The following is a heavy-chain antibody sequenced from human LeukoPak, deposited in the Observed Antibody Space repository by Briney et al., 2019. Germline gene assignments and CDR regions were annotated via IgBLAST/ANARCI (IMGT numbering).Heavy chain of an antibody. V-gene: IGHV1-24*01. D-gene: IGHD1-1*01. CDR2: FDPEDGET. CDR3: ATFRDDAGWFDP. Sequence: ASVKVSCKVSGYTLTELPMHWVRQAPGKGLEWMGGFDPEDGETIYAQKFQGRVTMTEDTSTDTAYMELSSLRSEDTAVYYCATFRDDAGWFDPWGQGTLVTVSS. J-gene: IGHJ5*02. CDR1: GYTLTELP.